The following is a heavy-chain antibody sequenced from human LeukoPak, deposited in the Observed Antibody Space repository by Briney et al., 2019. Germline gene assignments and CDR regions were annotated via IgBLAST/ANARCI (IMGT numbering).Heavy chain of an antibody. CDR3: ARDREEVTAIPNLLDY. D-gene: IGHD2-21*02. J-gene: IGHJ4*02. CDR1: GYTFTSYY. Sequence: ASVTVSCKASGYTFTSYYMHWVRQAPGQGLEWMGIINPSGGSTSYAQKFQGRVTMTRDTSTSTVYMELSSLRSEDTAVYYCARDREEVTAIPNLLDYWGQGTLVTVSS. CDR2: INPSGGST. V-gene: IGHV1-46*01.